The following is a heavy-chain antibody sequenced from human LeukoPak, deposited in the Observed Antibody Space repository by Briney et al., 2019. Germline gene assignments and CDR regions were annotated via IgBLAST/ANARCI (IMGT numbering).Heavy chain of an antibody. CDR3: ARDVGHIVVVTARGDAFDI. CDR1: GYTFTSYY. CDR2: INPSGGST. Sequence: ASVKVSCKGSGYTFTSYYMHWVRQAPGQGLEWMGIINPSGGSTSYAQKFQGRVTMTRDTSTSTVYMELSSLRSEDTAVYYCARDVGHIVVVTARGDAFDIWGQGTMVTVSS. J-gene: IGHJ3*02. V-gene: IGHV1-46*01. D-gene: IGHD2-21*02.